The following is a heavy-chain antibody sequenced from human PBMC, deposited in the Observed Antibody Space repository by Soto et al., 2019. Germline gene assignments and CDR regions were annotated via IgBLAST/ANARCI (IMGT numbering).Heavy chain of an antibody. CDR2: ISSSSSTI. Sequence: GGSLRLSCAASGVNFSSYSMNWVRQAPGKGLEWVSYISSSSSTIYYADSVKGRFTISRDNAKNSLYLQMNSLRAEDTAVYYCARDFVVGGPTINYYYGMDVWGQGTTVTVSS. J-gene: IGHJ6*02. V-gene: IGHV3-48*01. D-gene: IGHD1-26*01. CDR1: GVNFSSYS. CDR3: ARDFVVGGPTINYYYGMDV.